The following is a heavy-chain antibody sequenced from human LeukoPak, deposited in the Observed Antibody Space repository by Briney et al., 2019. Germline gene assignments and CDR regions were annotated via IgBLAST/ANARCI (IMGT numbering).Heavy chain of an antibody. Sequence: PGGSLRLSCAASGFTFSSYSMNWVRQAPGKGLEWVSYISSSSSTIYYADSVKGRFTISRDNAKNSLYLQMNSLRAEDTAVYYCARDREFRDGHNNLYFDYWGQGTLVTVSS. J-gene: IGHJ4*02. CDR1: GFTFSSYS. CDR3: ARDREFRDGHNNLYFDY. V-gene: IGHV3-48*01. D-gene: IGHD5-24*01. CDR2: ISSSSSTI.